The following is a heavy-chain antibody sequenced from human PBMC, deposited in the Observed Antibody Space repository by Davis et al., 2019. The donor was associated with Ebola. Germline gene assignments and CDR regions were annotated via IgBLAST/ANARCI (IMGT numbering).Heavy chain of an antibody. CDR2: INPHNGNT. CDR1: GYTFSNYG. J-gene: IGHJ4*02. V-gene: IGHV1-18*04. CDR3: ARAQFSTTSGH. D-gene: IGHD3-3*01. Sequence: ASVKVSCKASGYTFSNYGITWVRQAPGQGLEWMGWINPHNGNTNYAQNVQGRVTMTTDTSTSTAYMEVGSLRSDDTAVYYCARAQFSTTSGHWGQGTLVTVSS.